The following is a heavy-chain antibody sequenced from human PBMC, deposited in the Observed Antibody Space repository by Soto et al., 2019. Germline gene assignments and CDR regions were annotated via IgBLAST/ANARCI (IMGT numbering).Heavy chain of an antibody. CDR1: GYTFTSYG. Sequence: ASVKVSCKASGYTFTSYGISWVRQAPGQGLEWMGWISAYTGNTNYAQKIQGRVTMTTDTSTSTAYMELSRQRSDDTAVYYCARDRERAAVAGTDFQVDYWGQGTMGTVSS. D-gene: IGHD6-19*01. V-gene: IGHV1-18*04. CDR3: ARDRERAAVAGTDFQVDY. J-gene: IGHJ4*02. CDR2: ISAYTGNT.